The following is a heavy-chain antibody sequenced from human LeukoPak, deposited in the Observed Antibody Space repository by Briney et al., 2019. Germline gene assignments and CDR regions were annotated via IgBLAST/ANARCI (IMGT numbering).Heavy chain of an antibody. V-gene: IGHV3-21*01. CDR1: GFSFSRYS. CDR2: ISSGSTTI. J-gene: IGHJ5*02. CDR3: ARVAGTTAGDH. Sequence: PGGSLRLSCAASGFSFSRYSLGWVRQAPGKGLEWVSSISSGSTTIYYADSVKGRFTISRDNAKNSLYLQMDSLRVEDTAVYYCARVAGTTAGDHWGQGTLVSVSS. D-gene: IGHD1-1*01.